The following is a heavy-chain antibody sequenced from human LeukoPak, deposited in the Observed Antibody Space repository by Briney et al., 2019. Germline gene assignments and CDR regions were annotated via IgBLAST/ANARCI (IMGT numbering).Heavy chain of an antibody. CDR2: ISYDGSNK. CDR3: AKRLSPPKPNYGMDV. CDR1: GFTFSSYA. V-gene: IGHV3-30-3*02. Sequence: GGSLRLSCAASGFTFSSYAMHWVRQAPGKGLEWVAVISYDGSNKYYADSVKGRFTISRDNSKNTLYLQMNSLRAEDTAVYYCAKRLSPPKPNYGMDVWGQGTTVTVSS. J-gene: IGHJ6*02. D-gene: IGHD6-19*01.